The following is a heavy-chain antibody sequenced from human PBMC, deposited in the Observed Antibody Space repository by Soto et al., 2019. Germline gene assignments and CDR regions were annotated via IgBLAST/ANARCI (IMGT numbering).Heavy chain of an antibody. CDR2: IYWDDDK. CDR1: GFSLSTTRVA. CDR3: AHSVVAGLGYYFDY. J-gene: IGHJ4*02. D-gene: IGHD6-19*01. Sequence: SGPTLVNPTQTLTLTCTFSGFSLSTTRVAVGWIRQPPGKALEWLALIYWDDDKRYSPFLKSRLTITKDTSKNQVVLTMTNMDPVDTATYYCAHSVVAGLGYYFDYWGQGTLVTVSS. V-gene: IGHV2-5*02.